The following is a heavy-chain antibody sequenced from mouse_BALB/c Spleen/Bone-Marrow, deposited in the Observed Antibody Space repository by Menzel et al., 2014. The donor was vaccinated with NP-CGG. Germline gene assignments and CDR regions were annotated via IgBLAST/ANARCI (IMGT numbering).Heavy chain of an antibody. CDR1: GFTFSSYG. J-gene: IGHJ4*01. V-gene: IGHV5-6*01. CDR2: ISSGGSYT. CDR3: ARRRDYYAMDY. Sequence: EVQRVESGGDLVKPGGSLKLSCAASGFTFSSYGMSWVRQTPDKSLEWVATISSGGSYTYCPDSVKGRFTISRDNAKNTLYLQMSSLKSEDTAMYYCARRRDYYAMDYWGQGTSVTVSS.